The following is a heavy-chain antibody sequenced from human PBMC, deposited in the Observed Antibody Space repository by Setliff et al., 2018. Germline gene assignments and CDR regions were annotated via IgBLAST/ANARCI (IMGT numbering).Heavy chain of an antibody. CDR1: DFSVGSVYY. J-gene: IGHJ4*02. V-gene: IGHV4-38-2*02. CDR3: ARGRAGHSGH. CDR2: VYYSGTT. D-gene: IGHD6-19*01. Sequence: PSETLSLTCTVSDFSVGSVYYWGWIRQSPGKGLEWIASVYYSGTTYYNPSLESRVTMSVDTSKNQFSLNLSSVSAADTAVYYCARGRAGHSGHWGQGTLVTVSS.